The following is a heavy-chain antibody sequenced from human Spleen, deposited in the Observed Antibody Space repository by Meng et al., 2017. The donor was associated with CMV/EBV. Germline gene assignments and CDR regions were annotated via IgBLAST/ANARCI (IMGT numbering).Heavy chain of an antibody. J-gene: IGHJ4*02. V-gene: IGHV3-30*18. Sequence: LSCAAYGFTFSSYGMNWVRQAPGKGLEWVAVISYDGSNKYYADSVKGRFTISRDNSKNTLYLQMNSLRAEDTAVYYCAKDQKDYFDYWGQGTLVTVSS. CDR3: AKDQKDYFDY. CDR2: ISYDGSNK. CDR1: GFTFSSYG.